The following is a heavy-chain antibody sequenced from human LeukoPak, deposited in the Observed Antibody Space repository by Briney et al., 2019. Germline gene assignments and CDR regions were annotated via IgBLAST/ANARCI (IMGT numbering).Heavy chain of an antibody. Sequence: SETLSLTCAVSGGSISSGGYSWSWIRQPPGKGLEWIGEINHSGSTNYNPSLKSRVTISVDTSKNQFSLKLSSVTAADTAVYYCARFGEMTTVTTALDYWGQGTLVTVSS. CDR1: GGSISSGGYS. V-gene: IGHV4-34*01. J-gene: IGHJ4*02. D-gene: IGHD4-17*01. CDR3: ARFGEMTTVTTALDY. CDR2: INHSGST.